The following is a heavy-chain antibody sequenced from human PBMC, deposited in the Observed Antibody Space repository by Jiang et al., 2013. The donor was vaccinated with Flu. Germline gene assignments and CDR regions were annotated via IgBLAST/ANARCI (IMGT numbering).Heavy chain of an antibody. CDR2: IYPGDSDT. V-gene: IGHV5-51*01. D-gene: IGHD1-1*01. CDR3: ARQGGATGTRWFDP. Sequence: PGKGLEWMGIIYPGDSDTRYSPSFQGQVTISADKPISTAYLQWSSLKASDTAMYYCARQGGATGTRWFDPWGQGTLVTVSS. J-gene: IGHJ5*02.